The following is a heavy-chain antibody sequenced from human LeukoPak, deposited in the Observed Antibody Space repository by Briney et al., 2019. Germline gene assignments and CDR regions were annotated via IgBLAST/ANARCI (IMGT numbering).Heavy chain of an antibody. CDR1: GLSISSSDYY. Sequence: SETLSLTCTVSGLSISSSDYYWGWIRQPPGKDLEWIGIIYYTGTTYYNPSLTSRVTISVDTSKNQFSLRLGSVTAADTAVYYCARLAYYYSTIRRPNWFDPWGQGTLVTVSS. V-gene: IGHV4-39*01. CDR2: IYYTGTT. CDR3: ARLAYYYSTIRRPNWFDP. J-gene: IGHJ5*02. D-gene: IGHD2/OR15-2a*01.